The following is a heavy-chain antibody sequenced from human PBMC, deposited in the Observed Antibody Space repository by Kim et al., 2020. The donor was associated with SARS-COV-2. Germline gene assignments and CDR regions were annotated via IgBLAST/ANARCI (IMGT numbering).Heavy chain of an antibody. Sequence: GGSLRLSCAASGFPFSTYSMNWVRQAPGKGLEWVSYISSSSSTIYYSDSVKGRFTISRDNAKNSLYLQMSSLRAEDTAVYYCARNHILTGYSRYYFDYWG. D-gene: IGHD3-9*01. J-gene: IGHJ4*01. CDR3: ARNHILTGYSRYYFDY. V-gene: IGHV3-48*04. CDR1: GFPFSTYS. CDR2: ISSSSSTI.